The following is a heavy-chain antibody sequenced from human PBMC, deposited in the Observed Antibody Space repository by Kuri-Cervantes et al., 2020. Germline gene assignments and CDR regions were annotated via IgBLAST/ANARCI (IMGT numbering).Heavy chain of an antibody. CDR1: GYSISSGYF. CDR2: IYYSGST. V-gene: IGHV4-38-2*01. CDR3: SLSSSGWSIRGGYYFDY. Sequence: SETLSLTCAVSGYSISSGYFWGWIRQPPGKGLGWIGSIYYSGSTYYNPSLKSRVTISVDTSKNQFSLKLSSVTAADTAVYYCSLSSSGWSIRGGYYFDYWGQGTLVTVSS. D-gene: IGHD6-19*01. J-gene: IGHJ4*02.